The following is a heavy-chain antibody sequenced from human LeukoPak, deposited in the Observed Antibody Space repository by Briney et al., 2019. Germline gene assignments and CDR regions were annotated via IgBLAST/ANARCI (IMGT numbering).Heavy chain of an antibody. CDR1: GFTFSSYG. J-gene: IGHJ3*02. CDR3: AVQLRGGPGYAFDI. V-gene: IGHV3-30*03. D-gene: IGHD1-1*01. CDR2: ISYDGSNK. Sequence: GGSLRLSCAASGFTFSSYGMHWVRQAPGKGLEWVAVISYDGSNKYYADSVKGRFTISRDNSKNTLYLQMNSLRAEDTAVYYCAVQLRGGPGYAFDIWGQGTMVTVSS.